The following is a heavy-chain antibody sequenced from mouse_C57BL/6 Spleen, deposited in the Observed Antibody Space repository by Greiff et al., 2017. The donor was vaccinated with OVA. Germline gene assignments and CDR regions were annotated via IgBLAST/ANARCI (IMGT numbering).Heavy chain of an antibody. V-gene: IGHV2-9-1*01. CDR1: GFSLTSYA. D-gene: IGHD2-4*01. J-gene: IGHJ2*01. Sequence: VKLQESGPGLVAPSQSLSITCTVSGFSLTSYAISWVRQPPGKGLEWLGVIWTGGGTNYNSALKSRLSISKDNSKSQVFLKMNSLQTDDTARYYCATLLDYDFYYFDYWGQGTTLTVSS. CDR2: IWTGGGT. CDR3: ATLLDYDFYYFDY.